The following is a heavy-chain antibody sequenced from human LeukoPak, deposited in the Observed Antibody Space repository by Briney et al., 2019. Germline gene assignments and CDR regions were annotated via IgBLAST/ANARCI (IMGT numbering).Heavy chain of an antibody. D-gene: IGHD5-18*01. Sequence: GSLRLSCATSGFTFTDYAMSWVRQAPGKGLEWIGTIYHNGNTYYNPSLKSRVTISVDTSKNQFSLKLSSVTAADTAVYYCARVRYNYGDSDYWGQGTLVTVSS. CDR3: ARVRYNYGDSDY. CDR2: IYHNGNT. CDR1: GFTFTDYA. J-gene: IGHJ4*02. V-gene: IGHV4-38-2*01.